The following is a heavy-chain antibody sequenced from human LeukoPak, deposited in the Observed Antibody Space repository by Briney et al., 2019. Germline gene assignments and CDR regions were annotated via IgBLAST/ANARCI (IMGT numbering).Heavy chain of an antibody. CDR2: ISSSGSSA. J-gene: IGHJ4*02. D-gene: IGHD5-12*01. Sequence: GGSLRLSCAASGFTFSNYNMNWVRQAPGKGLEWVSYISSSGSSAYYADSVKGRFTISRDNAKNSLSLQMHSLRDGDTAVYYCAVDIAATIGVTWGQGTLVTVSS. CDR3: AVDIAATIGVT. V-gene: IGHV3-48*02. CDR1: GFTFSNYN.